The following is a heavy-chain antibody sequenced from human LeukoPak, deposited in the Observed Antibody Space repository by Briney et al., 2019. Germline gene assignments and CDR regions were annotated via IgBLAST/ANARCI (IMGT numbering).Heavy chain of an antibody. J-gene: IGHJ4*02. CDR3: ARGHKGVAPGY. D-gene: IGHD3-3*01. CDR2: IYYSGST. V-gene: IGHV4-59*01. CDR1: GGPISSYY. Sequence: SEPLSLTCTLSGGPISSYYWSWIRQPPGRGLEWSGYIYYSGSTNYNPSLKSRVTISVDTSKNKFSLKLSSVTAADTAVYYCARGHKGVAPGYWGQGTLVTVSS.